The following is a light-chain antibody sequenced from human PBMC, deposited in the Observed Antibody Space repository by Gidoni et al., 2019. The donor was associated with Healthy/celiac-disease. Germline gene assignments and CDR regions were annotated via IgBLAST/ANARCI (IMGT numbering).Light chain of an antibody. V-gene: IGKV1-33*01. J-gene: IGKJ3*01. CDR2: DAS. CDR3: QQYANLSRT. Sequence: PSSLSASVGDRVTITCQASQDISNYLNWYQQKPGKAPKLLIYDASNLETGVPSRFSGSGSGTDFTFTISSLQPEDIATYYCQQYANLSRTFXPXTKVDIK. CDR1: QDISNY.